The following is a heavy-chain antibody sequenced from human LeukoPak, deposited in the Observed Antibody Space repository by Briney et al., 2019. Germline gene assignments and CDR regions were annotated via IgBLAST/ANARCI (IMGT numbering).Heavy chain of an antibody. CDR2: IYSGGST. CDR3: ARLLGYCSSTSCYHYYYYYMDV. Sequence: AGGSLRLSCAASGFTVSSNYMSWVRQAPGKGLEWVSVIYSGGSTYYADSVKGRFTISRDNAKNSLYLQMNSLRAEDTAVYYCARLLGYCSSTSCYHYYYYYMDVWGKGTTVTVSS. J-gene: IGHJ6*03. D-gene: IGHD2-2*01. V-gene: IGHV3-53*01. CDR1: GFTVSSNY.